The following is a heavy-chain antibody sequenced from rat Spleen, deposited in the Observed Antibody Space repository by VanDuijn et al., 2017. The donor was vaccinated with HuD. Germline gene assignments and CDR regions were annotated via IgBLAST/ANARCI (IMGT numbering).Heavy chain of an antibody. Sequence: EVQLQESGPGLVKPSQSLSLTCSVTGYSITSSYRWNWSRKFPGNKLEWMGYINSAGSTNYNPSLKSRISITRDTSKNQFFLQVNSVTTEDTATYYCASLYSSYSLYYFDYWGQGVMVTVSS. CDR1: GYSITSSYR. V-gene: IGHV3-3*01. J-gene: IGHJ2*01. D-gene: IGHD1-2*01. CDR2: INSAGST. CDR3: ASLYSSYSLYYFDY.